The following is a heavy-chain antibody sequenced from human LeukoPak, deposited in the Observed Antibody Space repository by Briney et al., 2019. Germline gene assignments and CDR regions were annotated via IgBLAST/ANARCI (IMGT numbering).Heavy chain of an antibody. CDR1: GGSFSGYY. J-gene: IGHJ6*02. D-gene: IGHD2-8*01. V-gene: IGHV4-34*01. CDR3: ARELMSYYYYYYGMDV. Sequence: SETLSLTCAVYGGSFSGYYWRWIHQPPGKGLEWIGEINHSGSTNYNPSLKSRVTISVDTSKNQFSLKLSSVTAADTAVYYCARELMSYYYYYYGMDVWGQGTTVTVSS. CDR2: INHSGST.